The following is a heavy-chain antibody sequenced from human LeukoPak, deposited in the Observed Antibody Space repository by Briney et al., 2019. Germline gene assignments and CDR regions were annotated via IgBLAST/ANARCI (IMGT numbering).Heavy chain of an antibody. Sequence: ASVKVSCKASGGTFSSYAISWVRQAPGQGLEWMGRIIPILGIANYAQKFQGRVTITADKSTSTAYMELSSLRSEDTAVYYCARDRETYYYGSGCYRHGGQGTLVTVSS. J-gene: IGHJ1*01. CDR3: ARDRETYYYGSGCYRH. V-gene: IGHV1-69*04. D-gene: IGHD3-10*01. CDR1: GGTFSSYA. CDR2: IIPILGIA.